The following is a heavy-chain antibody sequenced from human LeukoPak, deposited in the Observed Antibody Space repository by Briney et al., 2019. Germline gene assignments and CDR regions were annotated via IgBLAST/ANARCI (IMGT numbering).Heavy chain of an antibody. CDR3: ARDRISINALDM. V-gene: IGHV4-59*11. D-gene: IGHD1-14*01. CDR1: GASITGHY. J-gene: IGHJ3*02. Sequence: SETLSLTCTVSGASITGHYLIWIRQPPGNGLEWIGYISHIGSTNYNPSLKSRVTISVDTSKNQFSLKLTSVTAADTALYYCARDRISINALDMWGQGTMVTVSS. CDR2: ISHIGST.